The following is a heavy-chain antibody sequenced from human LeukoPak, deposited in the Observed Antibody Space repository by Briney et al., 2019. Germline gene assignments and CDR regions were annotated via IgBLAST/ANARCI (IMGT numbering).Heavy chain of an antibody. Sequence: ASVKVSCTASGYTFTGYYMHWVRQAPGQGLEWMGWINPNSGGTNYAQKFQGRVTMTRDTSISTAYMELSRLRSDDTAVYYCARGYSSGWPSTAGYWGQGTLVTVSS. D-gene: IGHD6-19*01. J-gene: IGHJ4*02. CDR3: ARGYSSGWPSTAGY. V-gene: IGHV1-2*02. CDR1: GYTFTGYY. CDR2: INPNSGGT.